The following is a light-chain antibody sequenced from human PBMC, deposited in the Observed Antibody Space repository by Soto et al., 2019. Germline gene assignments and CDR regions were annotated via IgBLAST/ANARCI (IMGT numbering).Light chain of an antibody. CDR2: AAS. V-gene: IGKV1-39*01. Sequence: DIQMTQSPSSLSASVGDRVTITCRASQTISSSYLNWYQQRPGKAPNLLIYAASSLQSGVPSRFSGSGSGTHFTLTISSLQPEDFATYYCQQTYSTVFTFGPGPKVDIK. CDR1: QTISSSY. CDR3: QQTYSTVFT. J-gene: IGKJ3*01.